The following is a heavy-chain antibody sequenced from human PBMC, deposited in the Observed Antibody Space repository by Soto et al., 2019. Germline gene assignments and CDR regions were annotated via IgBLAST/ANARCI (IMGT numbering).Heavy chain of an antibody. Sequence: GGSLRLSCAASGFTFSSNAMSWVRQAPGKGLEWVSAISGSGDTKYYADSVQGRFTISRDNSKNTLYLQMSSLRADDAAVYYCAKDFVVVPAATTDWFDPWGQGTLVTVSS. CDR3: AKDFVVVPAATTDWFDP. D-gene: IGHD2-2*01. V-gene: IGHV3-23*01. CDR2: ISGSGDTK. J-gene: IGHJ5*02. CDR1: GFTFSSNA.